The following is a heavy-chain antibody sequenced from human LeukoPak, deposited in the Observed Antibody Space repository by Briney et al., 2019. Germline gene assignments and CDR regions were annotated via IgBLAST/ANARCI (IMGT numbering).Heavy chain of an antibody. D-gene: IGHD3-22*01. CDR1: GFTFSSYW. V-gene: IGHV3-74*01. Sequence: GRSLRLSCAASGFTFSSYWMHWVRHAPGKGVVWVSSINSDGSSTFYADSVKGRFTVSRDYAKNTLYLQIYSLRTAHSAVYYCARGVYSVSSGCYDWGQGTLVTVSS. CDR3: ARGVYSVSSGCYD. J-gene: IGHJ4*02. CDR2: INSDGSST.